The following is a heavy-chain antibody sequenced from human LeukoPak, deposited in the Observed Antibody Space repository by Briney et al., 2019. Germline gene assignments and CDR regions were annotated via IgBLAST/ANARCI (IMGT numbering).Heavy chain of an antibody. CDR3: ARVTGFNYGDSLRVPYYYYYMDV. CDR1: GFTFSSYW. J-gene: IGHJ6*03. CDR2: IKQDGSEK. V-gene: IGHV3-7*01. Sequence: GGSLRLSCAASGFTFSSYWMSWVRQAPGKGLEWVANIKQDGSEKYYVDSVKGRFIISRDNAKNSLYLQMNSLRAEDTAVYYCARVTGFNYGDSLRVPYYYYYMDVWGKGTTVTVSS. D-gene: IGHD4-17*01.